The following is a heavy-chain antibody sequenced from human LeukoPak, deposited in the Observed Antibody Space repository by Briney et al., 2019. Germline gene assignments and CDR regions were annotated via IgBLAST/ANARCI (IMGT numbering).Heavy chain of an antibody. V-gene: IGHV3-43*01. CDR2: ISWDGGST. CDR1: GFTFDDS. D-gene: IGHD2-8*01. Sequence: GGSLRLSCAASGFTFDDSLHWVRQRPGKGLEWIALISWDGGSTYFADSVTGRFSISRDNDKNALYLQMNGLKTEDTALYYCAKGDLYCTSFSCPLHFWGQGTLVTVSS. J-gene: IGHJ4*02. CDR3: AKGDLYCTSFSCPLHF.